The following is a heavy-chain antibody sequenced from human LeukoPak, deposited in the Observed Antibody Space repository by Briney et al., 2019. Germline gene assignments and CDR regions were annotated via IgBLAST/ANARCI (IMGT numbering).Heavy chain of an antibody. Sequence: ASVKVSCKASGYTFTSYGISWVGQAPGQGLEWMGWISAYNGNTNYAQKLQGRVTMTTDTSTSTAYMELRSLRSDDTAVYYCARDIAVAGPYYYYYYGMDVWGQGTTVTVSS. CDR1: GYTFTSYG. D-gene: IGHD6-19*01. CDR3: ARDIAVAGPYYYYYYGMDV. V-gene: IGHV1-18*01. J-gene: IGHJ6*02. CDR2: ISAYNGNT.